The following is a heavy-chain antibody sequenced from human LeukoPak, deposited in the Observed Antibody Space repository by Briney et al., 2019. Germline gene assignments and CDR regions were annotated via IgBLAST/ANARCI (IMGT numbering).Heavy chain of an antibody. CDR3: ARVRYSDVLTGYYGEGYFDY. J-gene: IGHJ4*02. CDR2: IYYTRST. CDR1: GGSISSYY. D-gene: IGHD3-9*01. Sequence: SERVSLTCTVSGGSISSYYWSWIRQPPGKGLEWIGYIYYTRSTHYNPYLKSRVTISVDTSKNQFSLKLSSVTAADTAVYYCARVRYSDVLTGYYGEGYFDYWGQRTVVPVSS. V-gene: IGHV4-59*01.